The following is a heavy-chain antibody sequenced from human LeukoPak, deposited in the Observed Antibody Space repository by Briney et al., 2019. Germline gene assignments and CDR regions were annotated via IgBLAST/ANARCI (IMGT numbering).Heavy chain of an antibody. CDR3: ARDTNEGGSFYYYYMDV. D-gene: IGHD1-1*01. Sequence: PGGSLRLSCAASGFTFSSYWMSWVRQAPGKGLEWVSSISSSSSYIYYADSVKGRFTISRDNAKNSLYLQMNSLRAEDTAVYYCARDTNEGGSFYYYYMDVWGKGTTVTVSS. CDR1: GFTFSSYW. CDR2: ISSSSSYI. V-gene: IGHV3-21*01. J-gene: IGHJ6*03.